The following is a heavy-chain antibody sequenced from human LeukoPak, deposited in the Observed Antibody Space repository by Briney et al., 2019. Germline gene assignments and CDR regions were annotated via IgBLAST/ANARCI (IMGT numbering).Heavy chain of an antibody. V-gene: IGHV1-2*02. Sequence: ASVKVSCKASGYTFTGYYMHWVRQAPGQGLEWMGWINPNSGSTNYAQKFQGRVTMTRDTSISTAYMELSRLRSDDTAVYYCARAVAAAGTLLWFDPWGQGTLVTVSS. D-gene: IGHD6-13*01. CDR1: GYTFTGYY. J-gene: IGHJ5*02. CDR3: ARAVAAAGTLLWFDP. CDR2: INPNSGST.